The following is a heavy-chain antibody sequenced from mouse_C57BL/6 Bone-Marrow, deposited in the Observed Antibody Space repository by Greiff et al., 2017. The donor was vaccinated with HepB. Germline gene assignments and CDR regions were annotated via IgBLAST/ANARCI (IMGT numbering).Heavy chain of an antibody. V-gene: IGHV5-9-1*02. CDR1: GFTFSSYA. CDR3: TRGQLRPSWFAY. J-gene: IGHJ3*01. Sequence: EVKLVESGEGLVKPGGSLKLSCAASGFTFSSYAMSWVRQTPEKRLEWVAYISSGGDYIYYADTVKGRITISRDNARNTLYLQMSSLKSEDTAMYYCTRGQLRPSWFAYWGQGTLVSVSA. CDR2: ISSGGDYI. D-gene: IGHD3-2*02.